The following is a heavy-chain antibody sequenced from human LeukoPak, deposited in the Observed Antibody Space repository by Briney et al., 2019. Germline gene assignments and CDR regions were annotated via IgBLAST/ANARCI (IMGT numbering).Heavy chain of an antibody. J-gene: IGHJ4*02. CDR3: ARRGYYYDSSGYLDY. CDR2: INHSGST. CDR1: GGSFSGYY. D-gene: IGHD3-22*01. Sequence: PSETLSLTCAVYGGSFSGYYWSWIRQPPGKGLEWIGEINHSGSTNYNPSLKSRVTISVDKSKNQFSLKLSSVTAADTAVYYCARRGYYYDSSGYLDYWGQGTLVTVSS. V-gene: IGHV4-34*01.